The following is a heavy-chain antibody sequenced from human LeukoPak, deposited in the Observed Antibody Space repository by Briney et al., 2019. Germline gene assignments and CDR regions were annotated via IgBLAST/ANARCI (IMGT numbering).Heavy chain of an antibody. J-gene: IGHJ3*02. V-gene: IGHV4-30-4*08. CDR1: GGSISSGDYY. CDR3: ARESSIAAAWQPDKPDAFDI. D-gene: IGHD6-13*01. CDR2: IYYSGST. Sequence: PSETLSLTCTVSGGSISSGDYYWSWIRQPPGKGLEWIGYIYYSGSTYYNPSLKSRVTISVDTSKNQFSLKLSSVTAADTAVYYCARESSIAAAWQPDKPDAFDIWGQGTMVTVSS.